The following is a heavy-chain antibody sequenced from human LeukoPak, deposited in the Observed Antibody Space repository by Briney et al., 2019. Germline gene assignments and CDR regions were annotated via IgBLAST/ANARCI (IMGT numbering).Heavy chain of an antibody. V-gene: IGHV3-23*01. CDR1: GFSFSSYA. CDR3: AKEMSGSGYPIDY. D-gene: IGHD5-18*01. Sequence: GGSLRLSCAASGFSFSSYAMSWVRHVPGKGLEWVSGVSHTGGTTHYADSVKGRFTISRDNSKNRLYLQMDSLRAEDTAVYRCAKEMSGSGYPIDYWGQGTLVTVSS. J-gene: IGHJ4*02. CDR2: VSHTGGTT.